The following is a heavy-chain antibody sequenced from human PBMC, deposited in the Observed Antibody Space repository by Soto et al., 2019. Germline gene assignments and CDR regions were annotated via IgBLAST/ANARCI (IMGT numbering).Heavy chain of an antibody. CDR3: ASTFYYDSSGPYYYYGMDV. J-gene: IGHJ6*02. CDR2: IIPIFGTA. CDR1: GGTFSSYA. Sequence: SVKVSCKASGGTFSSYAISWVRQAPGQGLEWMGGIIPIFGTANYAQKFQGRVTITADESTSTAYMELSSLRSEDTAVYYCASTFYYDSSGPYYYYGMDVWGQGTTVTVSS. D-gene: IGHD3-22*01. V-gene: IGHV1-69*13.